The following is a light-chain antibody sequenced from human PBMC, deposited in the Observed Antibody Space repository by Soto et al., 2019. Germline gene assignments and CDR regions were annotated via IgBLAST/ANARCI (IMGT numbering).Light chain of an antibody. J-gene: IGKJ1*01. CDR1: QTINSNY. CDR3: QQSYSRT. CDR2: GAS. Sequence: EIVLTQSPGTLSLSPGERATLSCRASQTINSNYLVWFQQKPGQAPRLLIYGASSRATGIPDRFSGSGSGTDFTLTISSLEPEDFATYYCQQSYSRTFGQGTKVDIK. V-gene: IGKV3-20*01.